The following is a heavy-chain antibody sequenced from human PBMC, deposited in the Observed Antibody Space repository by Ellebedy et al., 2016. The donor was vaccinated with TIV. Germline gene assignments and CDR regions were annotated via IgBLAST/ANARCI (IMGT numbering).Heavy chain of an antibody. V-gene: IGHV6-1*01. J-gene: IGHJ4*02. CDR3: ARGRFQYSSSWYLLDY. Sequence: SQTLSLTXXISGDSVSSNSAAWNWIRQSPSRGLEWLGRTYYRSKWYNDYAVSVKSRITINPDTSKNQFSLQLNSVTPEDTAVYYCARGRFQYSSSWYLLDYWGQGTLVTVSS. D-gene: IGHD6-13*01. CDR2: TYYRSKWYN. CDR1: GDSVSSNSAA.